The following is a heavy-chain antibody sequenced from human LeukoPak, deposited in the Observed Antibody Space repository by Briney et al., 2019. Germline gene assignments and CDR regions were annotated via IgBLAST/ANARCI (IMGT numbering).Heavy chain of an antibody. CDR2: ISAYNGNR. D-gene: IGHD3-3*01. Sequence: ASVKVSCKASGYTFTSYGLSWVRQAPGQGLEWMGWISAYNGNRNYAQKLQGRVTMTTDTSTRKAYMELRSLRSDDTAVYYCARVPRHFGVPGYYMDVWGKGTTVTVSS. J-gene: IGHJ6*03. V-gene: IGHV1-18*04. CDR3: ARVPRHFGVPGYYMDV. CDR1: GYTFTSYG.